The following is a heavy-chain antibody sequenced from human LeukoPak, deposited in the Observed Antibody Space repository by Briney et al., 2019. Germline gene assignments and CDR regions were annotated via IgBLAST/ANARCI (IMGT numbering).Heavy chain of an antibody. CDR2: INPDSGGT. Sequence: ASVKVSCKASGYPFTGYFIHWVRQAPGQGLEWMGWINPDSGGTSYPPKFQGRVTMTRDTSISTAYMEVSGLRSDDTAVYYCATVGGPAADTGQKPPRYWGQGTLVTVSS. V-gene: IGHV1-2*02. CDR3: ATVGGPAADTGQKPPRY. D-gene: IGHD6-13*01. J-gene: IGHJ4*02. CDR1: GYPFTGYF.